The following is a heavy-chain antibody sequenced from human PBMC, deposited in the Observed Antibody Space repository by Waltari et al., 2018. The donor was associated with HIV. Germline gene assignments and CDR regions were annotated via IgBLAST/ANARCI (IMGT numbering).Heavy chain of an antibody. J-gene: IGHJ6*02. CDR2: SRTKADRFAT. Sequence: EVQLVQSGGDLVQPGGSLKVSCAASGFSFRGSDIHWVRQASGKGLEWIGRSRTKADRFATAYVASVKGRFRMSRDDSESKSYLQMSSLKIEDTAVYYCHRRGKLFRGVVDLDVWGQGTTVIVSS. CDR1: GFSFRGSD. V-gene: IGHV3-73*01. D-gene: IGHD3-10*01. CDR3: HRRGKLFRGVVDLDV.